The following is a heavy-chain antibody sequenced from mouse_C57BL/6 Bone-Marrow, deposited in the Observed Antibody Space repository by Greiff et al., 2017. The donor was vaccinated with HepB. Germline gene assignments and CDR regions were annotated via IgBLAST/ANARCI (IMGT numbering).Heavy chain of an antibody. CDR1: GYTFTSHW. V-gene: IGHV1-56*01. CDR2: IFPGSGST. CDR3: ALTGAY. Sequence: VQLQQSGPELVRPGASVKISCKAPGYTFTSHWVQWVRQRPGQGLGWVGEIFPGSGSTYYNEKFKGKATLTVDTSSSTAYMQLSSLTSEDSAVYFCALTGAYWGQGTLVTVSA. J-gene: IGHJ3*01. D-gene: IGHD4-1*01.